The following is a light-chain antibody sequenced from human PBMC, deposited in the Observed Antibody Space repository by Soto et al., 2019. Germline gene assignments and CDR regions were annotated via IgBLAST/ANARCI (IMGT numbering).Light chain of an antibody. Sequence: EILLTQSPGTLSLSPGERATISWRASQSVGSSYLAWYQRTPGKAPRILIYGASSRATGIPDRFSGSGSGTDFTLTISEVQPEDFAIYYCHQRQSWPRTFGQGTKVDIK. CDR1: QSVGSSY. CDR3: HQRQSWPRT. V-gene: IGKV3-20*01. CDR2: GAS. J-gene: IGKJ1*01.